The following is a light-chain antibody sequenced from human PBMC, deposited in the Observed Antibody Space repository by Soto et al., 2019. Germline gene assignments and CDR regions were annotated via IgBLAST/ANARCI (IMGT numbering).Light chain of an antibody. CDR2: GAS. CDR3: QPYNNWPPS. V-gene: IGKV3-15*01. Sequence: RAPATLYLSPGQRATLSCRASQSVSSNLAWYQQILGQAPRLLISGASTRATGIPARFTGSGSGTEFTLTISSLQSEDFAVYYCQPYNNWPPSFGQGTKV. CDR1: QSVSSN. J-gene: IGKJ2*01.